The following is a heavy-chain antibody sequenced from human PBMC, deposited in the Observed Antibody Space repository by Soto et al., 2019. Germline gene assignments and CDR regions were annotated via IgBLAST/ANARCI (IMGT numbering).Heavy chain of an antibody. Sequence: EVQLVESGGGLVQPGGSLRLSCAASGFTFSSYWMHWVRQAPGKGLVWVSRINSDGSSTSYADSVKGRFTISRDNAKNPLYLQMNSLRAEDTAVYYCARDLYYDILTGYYSPAFDYWGQGTLVTVSS. CDR2: INSDGSST. V-gene: IGHV3-74*01. D-gene: IGHD3-9*01. J-gene: IGHJ4*02. CDR1: GFTFSSYW. CDR3: ARDLYYDILTGYYSPAFDY.